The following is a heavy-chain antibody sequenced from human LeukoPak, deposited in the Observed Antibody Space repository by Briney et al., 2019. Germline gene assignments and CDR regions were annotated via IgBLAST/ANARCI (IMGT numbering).Heavy chain of an antibody. CDR2: ISAYNGNT. D-gene: IGHD1-1*01. Sequence: AASVKVSCKASGYTFTSYGISWVRQAPGQGLEWMGWISAYNGNTNYAQKLQGRVTMTTDTSTSTAYMELRSLRSDDTAVYYCARDRGWYNWNDGNYFDYWGQGTLVTVSS. V-gene: IGHV1-18*01. CDR1: GYTFTSYG. CDR3: ARDRGWYNWNDGNYFDY. J-gene: IGHJ4*02.